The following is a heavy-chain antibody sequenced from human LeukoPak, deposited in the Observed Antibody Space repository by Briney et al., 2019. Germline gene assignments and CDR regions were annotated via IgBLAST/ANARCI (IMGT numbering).Heavy chain of an antibody. D-gene: IGHD4-11*01. CDR2: MNPNSGNT. J-gene: IGHJ6*03. Sequence: ASVKVSCKASGYTFTSYDINWVRQATGQGLEWMGWMNPNSGNTGYAQKFQGRVTMTRNTSISTAYMELSSPRSEDTAVYYCARGPAVTLTGYYYYMDVWGKGTTVTVSS. CDR1: GYTFTSYD. V-gene: IGHV1-8*01. CDR3: ARGPAVTLTGYYYYMDV.